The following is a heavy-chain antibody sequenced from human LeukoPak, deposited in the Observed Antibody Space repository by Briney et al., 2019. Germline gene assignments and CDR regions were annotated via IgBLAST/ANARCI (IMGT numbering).Heavy chain of an antibody. J-gene: IGHJ4*02. D-gene: IGHD2-15*01. CDR1: GFTFTNDW. Sequence: GGSLRLSCAVSGFTFTNDWMHWVRQGPGKGLVWISRISSDGTTTDYADSVKGRFTISRDNAKNTLYPQMDSLRAEDTAVYYCAGRWSFDYWGQGALVTVFS. CDR3: AGRWSFDY. CDR2: ISSDGTTT. V-gene: IGHV3-74*01.